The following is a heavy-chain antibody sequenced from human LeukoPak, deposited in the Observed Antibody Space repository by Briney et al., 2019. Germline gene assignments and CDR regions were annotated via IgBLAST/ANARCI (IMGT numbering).Heavy chain of an antibody. CDR3: AKDGDTAMITLFDY. CDR1: GFTFGNYG. J-gene: IGHJ4*02. Sequence: GGSLRLSCAASGFTFGNYGMHWVRQAPGRGLEWVAVISYDGSDKYYADSVKGRFTISRDNSKNTLYLQMNSLRAEDTAVYFCAKDGDTAMITLFDYWGQGTLVTVSS. D-gene: IGHD5-18*01. CDR2: ISYDGSDK. V-gene: IGHV3-30*18.